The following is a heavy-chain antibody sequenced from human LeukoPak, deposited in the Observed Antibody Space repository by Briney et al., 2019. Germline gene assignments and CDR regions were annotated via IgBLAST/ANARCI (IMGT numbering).Heavy chain of an antibody. Sequence: PSETLSLTCTVSGGSISSYYWSWIRQPPGKGLEWTGYIYYSGSTNYNPSLKSRVTISVDTSKNQFSLKLSSVTAADTAVYYCAGLYSYGSFGMDVWGQGTTVTVSS. CDR3: AGLYSYGSFGMDV. V-gene: IGHV4-59*01. J-gene: IGHJ6*02. CDR1: GGSISSYY. D-gene: IGHD5-18*01. CDR2: IYYSGST.